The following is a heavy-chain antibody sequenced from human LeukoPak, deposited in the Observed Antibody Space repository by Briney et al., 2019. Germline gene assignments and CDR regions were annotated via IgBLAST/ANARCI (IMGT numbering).Heavy chain of an antibody. V-gene: IGHV4-34*01. J-gene: IGHJ5*02. CDR2: TYYSGST. D-gene: IGHD3-10*01. CDR1: GGSFSGYY. CDR3: ARGFGYGSGSHYNVEIWFDP. Sequence: SETLSLTCAVYGGSFSGYYWSWIRQPPGKGLEWIGRTYYSGSTYYNPSLKSRVTISVDTSKNQFSLKLSSVTAADTAVYYCARGFGYGSGSHYNVEIWFDPWGQGTQVTVSS.